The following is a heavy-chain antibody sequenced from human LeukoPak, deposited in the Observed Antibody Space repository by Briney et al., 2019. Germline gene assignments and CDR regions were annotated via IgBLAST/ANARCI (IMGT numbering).Heavy chain of an antibody. J-gene: IGHJ5*02. CDR2: INAGNGNT. CDR1: GYTFTSYA. D-gene: IGHD1-26*01. Sequence: ASVKVSCKASGYTFTSYAMHWVRQAPGQRLEWMGWINAGNGNTKYSQKFQGRVTITRDTSASTAYMELSSLRSEDTAVYYCARDTASGSYYNWFDPWGQGTLVTVSS. V-gene: IGHV1-3*01. CDR3: ARDTASGSYYNWFDP.